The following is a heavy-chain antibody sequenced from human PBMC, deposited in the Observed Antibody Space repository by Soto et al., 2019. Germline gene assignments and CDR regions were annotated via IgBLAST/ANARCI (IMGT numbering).Heavy chain of an antibody. CDR3: ARDSSGSPGVYYFDY. D-gene: IGHD1-26*01. V-gene: IGHV3-48*02. CDR2: ISSSSSII. J-gene: IGHJ4*02. CDR1: GFTFSSYS. Sequence: GGSLRLSCAASGFTFSSYSMNWVRQAPGKGLEWVSYISSSSSIIYYADSVKGRFTISRDNAENSLYLQMSSLRDEDTAVYYCARDSSGSPGVYYFDYWGQGTLVTVSS.